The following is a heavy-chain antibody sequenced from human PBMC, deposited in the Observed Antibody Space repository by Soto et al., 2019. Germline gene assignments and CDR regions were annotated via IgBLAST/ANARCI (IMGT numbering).Heavy chain of an antibody. V-gene: IGHV4-30-2*01. Sequence: PSQTMSLTCAVVGGTISNGGYSWSWIRQPPGKGLEWIGYIYHSGSTYYNPSLKSRVTISVDRSKNQFSLKLSSVTAADTAVYYCARVPDRWGQGTLVTVSS. CDR2: IYHSGST. CDR1: GGTISNGGYS. D-gene: IGHD2-2*01. J-gene: IGHJ5*02. CDR3: ARVPDR.